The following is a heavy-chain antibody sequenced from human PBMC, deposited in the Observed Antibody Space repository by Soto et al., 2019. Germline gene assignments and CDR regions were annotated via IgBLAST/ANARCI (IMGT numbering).Heavy chain of an antibody. Sequence: QVQLVESGGGVVQPGRSLRLSCAASGFTFSSYGMHCVRQAPGKGLEWVAVISYDGSNKYYADSVKGRFTISRDNSKNTLYLQMNSLRAEDTAVYYCAKDLLEYVGGGSCHDYWGQGTLVTVSS. D-gene: IGHD2-15*01. J-gene: IGHJ4*02. CDR2: ISYDGSNK. CDR3: AKDLLEYVGGGSCHDY. CDR1: GFTFSSYG. V-gene: IGHV3-30*18.